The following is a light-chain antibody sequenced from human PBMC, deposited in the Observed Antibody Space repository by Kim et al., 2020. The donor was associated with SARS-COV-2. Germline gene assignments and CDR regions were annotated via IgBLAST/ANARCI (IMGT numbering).Light chain of an antibody. V-gene: IGKV3-11*01. CDR2: DAS. CDR3: QQRTNWPIT. Sequence: EIVLTQSPATLSLSPGESATLSCRASQSVSSYLAWYQQKPGQAPRLLIHDASDRATGIPARFSGSGCGTDFTLTISSLEPEDFAVYYCQQRTNWPITFGQGTRLEIK. CDR1: QSVSSY. J-gene: IGKJ5*01.